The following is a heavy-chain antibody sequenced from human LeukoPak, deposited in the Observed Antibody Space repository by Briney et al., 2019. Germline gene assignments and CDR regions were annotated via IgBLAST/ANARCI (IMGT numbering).Heavy chain of an antibody. Sequence: ASVKVSCKASGDTFSSYYMHWVRQAPGQGLEWMGIITPSGDSTNYAQKFQGRVTMTRDTSTSTVYMELSSLRSEDTAVHYCAREGFHGRELFPTFDYWGQGTLVTVSS. V-gene: IGHV1-46*01. CDR2: ITPSGDST. J-gene: IGHJ4*02. CDR3: AREGFHGRELFPTFDY. D-gene: IGHD3-10*01. CDR1: GDTFSSYY.